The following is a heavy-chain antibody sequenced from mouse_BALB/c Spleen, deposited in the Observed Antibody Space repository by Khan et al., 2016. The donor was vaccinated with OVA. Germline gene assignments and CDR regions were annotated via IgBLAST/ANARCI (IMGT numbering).Heavy chain of an antibody. CDR1: GDSITSGY. V-gene: IGHV3-8*02. J-gene: IGHJ3*01. Sequence: EVQLQESGPSLVKPSQTLSLTCSVTGDSITSGYWSWIRKFPGNKLEYMGYMIYTGYTYYNPSLKSRISITRHTSKNQYDLQLNSVTTEDTATYYCARSTYRYAFVYWGQGTLVTVSA. D-gene: IGHD2-14*01. CDR2: MIYTGYT. CDR3: ARSTYRYAFVY.